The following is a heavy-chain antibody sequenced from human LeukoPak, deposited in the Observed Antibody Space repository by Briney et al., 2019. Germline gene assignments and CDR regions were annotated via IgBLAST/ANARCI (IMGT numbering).Heavy chain of an antibody. CDR1: GFIFSNYG. CDR3: ARDPVGGDGDYPYYDY. CDR2: IWYDGSNK. J-gene: IGHJ4*02. V-gene: IGHV3-33*01. Sequence: GRSLRLSCAASGFIFSNYGMHWVRQAPGKGLEWVAVIWYDGSNKYYADSVKGRFTISRDNSKNRLYLRMNSLRAEDTAVYYCARDPVGGDGDYPYYDYWGQGTLVTVSS. D-gene: IGHD2-21*02.